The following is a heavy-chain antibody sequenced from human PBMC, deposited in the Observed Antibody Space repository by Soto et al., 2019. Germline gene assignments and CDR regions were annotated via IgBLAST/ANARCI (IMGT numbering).Heavy chain of an antibody. J-gene: IGHJ4*02. CDR2: IWYDGSNK. Sequence: GGSLRLSCAASGFTFSSYGMHWVRQSPGKGLEWVAVIWYDGSNKYYADSVKGRFTISRDNSKNTLYLQMNSLRAEDTAVYYCAREFPQVVAATHFDYWGQGTLVTVSS. CDR3: AREFPQVVAATHFDY. D-gene: IGHD2-15*01. CDR1: GFTFSSYG. V-gene: IGHV3-33*01.